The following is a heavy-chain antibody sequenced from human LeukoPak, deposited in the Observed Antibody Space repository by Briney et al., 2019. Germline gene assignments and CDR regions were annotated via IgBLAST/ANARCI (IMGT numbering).Heavy chain of an antibody. CDR1: GYTFTGYY. CDR3: AREHVAAAGIGNWFDP. D-gene: IGHD6-13*01. V-gene: IGHV1-2*02. J-gene: IGHJ5*02. Sequence: ASVKVSCKASGYTFTGYYIQWVRQAPGQGLEWMGWINPHSGGTNYAQEFQGRVTMTRDTSISTAYMELSSLRPDDTAVYSCAREHVAAAGIGNWFDPWGQGTLVTVSS. CDR2: INPHSGGT.